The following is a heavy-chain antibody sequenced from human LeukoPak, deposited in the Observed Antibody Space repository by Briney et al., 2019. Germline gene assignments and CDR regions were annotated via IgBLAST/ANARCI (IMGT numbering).Heavy chain of an antibody. CDR3: ARGSYYGFWYFDL. J-gene: IGHJ2*01. CDR2: IYSGGST. V-gene: IGHV3-53*01. D-gene: IGHD1-26*01. CDR1: GFTFSSYG. Sequence: PGGSLRLSCAASGFTFSSYGMSWVRQAPGRGLEWVSVIYSGGSTYYADSVKGRFTISRDNSKNTLYLQMNSLRAEDTAVYYCARGSYYGFWYFDLWGRGTLVTVSS.